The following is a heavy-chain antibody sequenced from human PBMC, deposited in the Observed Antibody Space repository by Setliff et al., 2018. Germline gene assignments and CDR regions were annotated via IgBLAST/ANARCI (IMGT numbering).Heavy chain of an antibody. V-gene: IGHV1-69*05. Sequence: ASVKVSCKASGGTFSSYAISWVRQAPGQGLEWMGGIIPIFGTANYAQKFQVRVTSTTDESTSTAYVELSSLRSQDTAVYYCARDLAVAGYYGAFYIWGQGTMVTVSS. CDR3: ARDLAVAGYYGAFYI. CDR1: GGTFSSYA. J-gene: IGHJ3*02. D-gene: IGHD3-9*01. CDR2: IIPIFGTA.